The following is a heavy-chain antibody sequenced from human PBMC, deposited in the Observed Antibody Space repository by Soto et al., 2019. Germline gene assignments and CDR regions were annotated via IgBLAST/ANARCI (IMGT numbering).Heavy chain of an antibody. CDR1: GGTFSSYA. V-gene: IGHV1-69*01. Sequence: QVQLVQSGAEVKKPGSSVKVSCKASGGTFSSYAISWVRQAPGRGLEWMGGIIPIFGTANYAQKFQGRVTITADESTSTAYMELSSLRSEDTAVYYCARGGFGELIKSDYGMDVWGQGTTVTVSS. J-gene: IGHJ6*02. CDR3: ARGGFGELIKSDYGMDV. D-gene: IGHD3-10*01. CDR2: IIPIFGTA.